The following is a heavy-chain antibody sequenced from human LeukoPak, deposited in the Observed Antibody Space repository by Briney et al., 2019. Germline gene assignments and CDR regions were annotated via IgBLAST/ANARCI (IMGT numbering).Heavy chain of an antibody. CDR1: GGSFSSYY. Sequence: SSETLSLTCTVSGGSFSSYYWSWIRQPPGKGLEWIGYIYNSGSASYNPSLKSRVTISVDTSKHQFSLKLSSVTAADTAVYYCAREAYGSGSSDWGRGTLVTVSS. J-gene: IGHJ4*02. V-gene: IGHV4-59*12. CDR3: AREAYGSGSSD. D-gene: IGHD3-10*01. CDR2: IYNSGSA.